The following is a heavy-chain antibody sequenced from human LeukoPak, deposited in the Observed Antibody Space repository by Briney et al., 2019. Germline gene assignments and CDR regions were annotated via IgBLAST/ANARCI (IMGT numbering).Heavy chain of an antibody. CDR3: ARYGYDNGGYYFDS. D-gene: IGHD3-22*01. J-gene: IGHJ4*02. CDR1: GGSISRFY. V-gene: IGHV4-59*01. CDR2: IYYSGST. Sequence: SETLSLTCTVSGGSISRFYWSWIRKPPGKGLEWIGFIYYSGSTKYIPSLKSRVTISVDTSKNHFSLKLSSVTASDTAVYYCARYGYDNGGYYFDSWGQGTLVSVSS.